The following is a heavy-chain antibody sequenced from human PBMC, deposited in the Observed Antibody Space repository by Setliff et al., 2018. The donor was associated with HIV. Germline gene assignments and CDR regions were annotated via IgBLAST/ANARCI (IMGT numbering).Heavy chain of an antibody. J-gene: IGHJ4*02. D-gene: IGHD3-16*01. V-gene: IGHV4-4*07. Sequence: SETLSLTCTVSGGSISSYYWSWIRQPAGKGLEWIGRIYTSGSTNYNPSLESRVTISMDTSKNQFSLKLSSVTAADTALYFCVNPSGAMGDFDSWGQGTLVTVSS. CDR1: GGSISSYY. CDR2: IYTSGST. CDR3: VNPSGAMGDFDS.